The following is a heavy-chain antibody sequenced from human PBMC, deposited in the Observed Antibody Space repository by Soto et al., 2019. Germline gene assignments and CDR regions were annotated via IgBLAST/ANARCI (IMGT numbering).Heavy chain of an antibody. V-gene: IGHV4-59*12. CDR3: ARDRSSGYDAFDI. J-gene: IGHJ3*02. D-gene: IGHD3-22*01. CDR1: GGSISIYY. CDR2: IYYSGST. Sequence: AETLSLTCTFSGGSISIYYWNWIRQPPGKGLEWIGYIYYSGSTNYNPSLKSRVTMSVDTSKNQFSLKLSSVTAADTAVYYCARDRSSGYDAFDIWGQGTMVTVSS.